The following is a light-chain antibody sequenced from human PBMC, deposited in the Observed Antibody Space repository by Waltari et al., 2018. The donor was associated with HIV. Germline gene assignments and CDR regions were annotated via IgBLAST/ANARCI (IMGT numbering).Light chain of an antibody. J-gene: IGLJ2*01. Sequence: QSALTQPRSVSGSPGQSVTISCTGTSRHAGASQYVPWYQNHPGKAPKLIIYDVTERPAGVPDRFSGSKSGNTASLTISGLQAEDEADYFCCSHAGTSSFVIFGGGTKLTVL. CDR3: CSHAGTSSFVI. V-gene: IGLV2-11*01. CDR2: DVT. CDR1: SRHAGASQY.